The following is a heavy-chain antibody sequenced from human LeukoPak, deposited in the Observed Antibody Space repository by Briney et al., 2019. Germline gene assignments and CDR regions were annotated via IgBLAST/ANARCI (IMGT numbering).Heavy chain of an antibody. CDR1: GFTVSSNY. Sequence: GGSLRLSCAASGFTVSSNYMSWVRQAPGKGLEWVSVIYSGGSTYYADSVKGRFTISRDNSKNTLYLQMNSLRAEDTAVYYCARGPNLGKANGWFDYYYYYGMDVWGQGTTVTVSS. CDR3: ARGPNLGKANGWFDYYYYYGMDV. V-gene: IGHV3-53*01. J-gene: IGHJ6*02. D-gene: IGHD6-19*01. CDR2: IYSGGST.